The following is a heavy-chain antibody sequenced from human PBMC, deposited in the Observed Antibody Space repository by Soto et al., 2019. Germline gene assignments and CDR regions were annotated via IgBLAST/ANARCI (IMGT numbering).Heavy chain of an antibody. Sequence: GGSLRLSCAASGFTFSSYAMSWVLQAPGKGLEWVSAISGSGGSTYYADSVKGRFTISRDNSKNTLYLQMNSLRAEDTAVYYCARDSQYSYDHFDYWGQGTLVKVSS. CDR1: GFTFSSYA. V-gene: IGHV3-23*01. D-gene: IGHD5-18*01. CDR2: ISGSGGST. CDR3: ARDSQYSYDHFDY. J-gene: IGHJ4*02.